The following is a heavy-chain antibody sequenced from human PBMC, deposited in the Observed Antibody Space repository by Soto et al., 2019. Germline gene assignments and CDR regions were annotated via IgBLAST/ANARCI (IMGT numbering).Heavy chain of an antibody. CDR1: GGTFSSYA. V-gene: IGHV1-69*01. Sequence: QVQLVQSGAEVKKTGSSVKVSCKASGGTFSSYAISWVRQAPGQGLEWMGGFIPIFGTANYAQKFQGRVTITAYESKSTAYMEMSSLRYEDTAVYYCARGRDRRPHFYGMDVWGQGTTVTVSS. CDR2: FIPIFGTA. J-gene: IGHJ6*02. D-gene: IGHD3-10*01. CDR3: ARGRDRRPHFYGMDV.